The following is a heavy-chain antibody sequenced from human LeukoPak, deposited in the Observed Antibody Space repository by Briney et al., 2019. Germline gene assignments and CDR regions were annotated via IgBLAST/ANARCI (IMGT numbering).Heavy chain of an antibody. CDR1: GGSISSGGYY. D-gene: IGHD6-6*01. J-gene: IGHJ4*02. CDR2: IYHSGST. Sequence: SETLSLTCTVSGGSISSGGYYWSWIRQPPGKGLEWIGYIYHSGSTYYNPSLKSRVTISVDRSKNQFSLKLSSVTAADTAVYYCARDGDSSSSLFDYWGQGTLVTVSS. V-gene: IGHV4-30-2*01. CDR3: ARDGDSSSSLFDY.